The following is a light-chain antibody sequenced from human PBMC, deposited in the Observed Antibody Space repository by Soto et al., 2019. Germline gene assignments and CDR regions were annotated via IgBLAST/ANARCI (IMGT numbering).Light chain of an antibody. CDR1: STDVGSYKL. CDR2: EGT. Sequence: QSVLTQPASVSGSPGQSITISCTGSSTDVGSYKLVSWYQQHPGKAPKLVIYEGTKRPSGVSSRFSGSKSGNTASLTISGLQPEDEAAYYCCSYAGSYLFHVFGTGTKLTVL. J-gene: IGLJ1*01. V-gene: IGLV2-23*01. CDR3: CSYAGSYLFHV.